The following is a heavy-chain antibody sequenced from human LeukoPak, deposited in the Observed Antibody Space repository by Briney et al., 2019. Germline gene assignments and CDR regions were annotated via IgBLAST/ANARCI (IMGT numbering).Heavy chain of an antibody. Sequence: PGGSLRLPCAASGFTFSSYSMNWVRQAPGKGLEWVSSISSSSSYIYYADSVKGRFTISRDNAKNSLYLQMNSLRAEDTAVYYCARDLGLQGDVWGKGTTVTVSS. D-gene: IGHD7-27*01. CDR1: GFTFSSYS. V-gene: IGHV3-21*01. CDR2: ISSSSSYI. CDR3: ARDLGLQGDV. J-gene: IGHJ6*04.